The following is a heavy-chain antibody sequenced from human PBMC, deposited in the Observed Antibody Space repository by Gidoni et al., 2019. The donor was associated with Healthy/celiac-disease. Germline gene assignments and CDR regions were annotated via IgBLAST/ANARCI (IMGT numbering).Heavy chain of an antibody. CDR3: ARHRSRVVVVAATPYNWFDP. Sequence: QVQLQQWGAGLLKPSETLSLTCAVDGGSFSGYYWSWIRQPPGKGLEWIGEINHSGSNNYNPSLKSRVTISVDTSKNQFSLKLSSVTAADTAVYYCARHRSRVVVVAATPYNWFDPWGQGTLVTVSS. CDR2: INHSGSN. V-gene: IGHV4-34*01. D-gene: IGHD2-15*01. CDR1: GGSFSGYY. J-gene: IGHJ5*02.